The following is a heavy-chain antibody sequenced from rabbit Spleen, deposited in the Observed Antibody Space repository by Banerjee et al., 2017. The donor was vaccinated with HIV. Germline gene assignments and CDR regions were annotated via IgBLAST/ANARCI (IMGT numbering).Heavy chain of an antibody. CDR3: ARDSGSSFSSYGMDL. CDR2: IDSGSSGFT. J-gene: IGHJ6*01. V-gene: IGHV1S45*01. CDR1: GVSFSVSSY. D-gene: IGHD8-1*01. Sequence: QEQLEESGGDLVKPGASLTLTCIASGVSFSVSSYMCWVRQAPGKGLEWIACIDSGSSGFTYFASWAKGRFTISKTSSTTVTLQMTSLTAADTATYFCARDSGSSFSSYGMDLWGPGPSSPS.